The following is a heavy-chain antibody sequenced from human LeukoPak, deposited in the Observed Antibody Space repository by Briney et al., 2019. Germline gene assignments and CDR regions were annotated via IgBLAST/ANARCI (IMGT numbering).Heavy chain of an antibody. CDR1: GYTFTNYY. J-gene: IGHJ4*02. CDR3: ARDPLEQQLKSWG. D-gene: IGHD6-13*01. Sequence: GASVTVSCKASGYTFTNYYMHWVRQAPGKGLEWMGGFDSDDGETIYAQKFQGRVTMTEDTSTDTAYMELSSLRSEDTAVCDCARDPLEQQLKSWGWGQGTLVTVS. V-gene: IGHV1-24*01. CDR2: FDSDDGET.